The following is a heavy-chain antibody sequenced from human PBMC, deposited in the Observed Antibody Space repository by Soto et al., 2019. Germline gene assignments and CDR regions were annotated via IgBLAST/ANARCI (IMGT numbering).Heavy chain of an antibody. D-gene: IGHD3-22*01. CDR2: INSDGSST. V-gene: IGHV3-74*01. J-gene: IGHJ4*02. CDR1: GFTFSSYW. Sequence: GGSLRLSCAASGFTFSSYWMHWVRQAPGKGLVWVSRINSDGSSTSYADSVKGRFTISRDNAKNTLYLQMNSLRAEDTAVYYCASVGTYYYDLYYFDYWGQGTLVTVSS. CDR3: ASVGTYYYDLYYFDY.